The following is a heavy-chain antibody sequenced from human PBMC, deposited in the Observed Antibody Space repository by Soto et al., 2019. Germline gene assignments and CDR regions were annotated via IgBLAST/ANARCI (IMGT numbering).Heavy chain of an antibody. J-gene: IGHJ6*02. V-gene: IGHV4-59*01. CDR2: IYYSGNT. CDR1: GGSMSPFY. Sequence: QVQLLESGPGLLKPSETLSLTCSVSGGSMSPFYWSWIRQSPRKGLEWIGYIYYSGNTNYNPSLTSRVTISVDTSKDPFSLRLSSVTAADSAVYYCARGVYDYWSGYYAGSGLDVWGQGTTVIVSS. CDR3: ARGVYDYWSGYYAGSGLDV. D-gene: IGHD3-3*01.